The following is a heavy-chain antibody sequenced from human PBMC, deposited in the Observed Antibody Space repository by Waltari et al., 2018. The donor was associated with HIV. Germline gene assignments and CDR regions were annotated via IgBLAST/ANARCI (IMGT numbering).Heavy chain of an antibody. CDR1: GLTFSSYW. CDR2: IKQDGSEK. J-gene: IGHJ4*02. CDR3: ARGGFYGSGSKVN. D-gene: IGHD3-10*01. V-gene: IGHV3-7*04. Sequence: EVQLVESGGGLVQPGGSLRLSCAASGLTFSSYWMSWVTQAPGKGLEWVANIKQDGSEKYYVDSVNGRFTISRDNAENSLYLQMNSLRAEDTAVYYCARGGFYGSGSKVNWGQGTLVTVSS.